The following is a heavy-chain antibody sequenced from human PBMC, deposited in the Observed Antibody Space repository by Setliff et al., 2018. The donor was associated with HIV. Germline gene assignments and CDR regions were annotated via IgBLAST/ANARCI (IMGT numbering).Heavy chain of an antibody. Sequence: ASVKVSCKASGYTFTGYYIHWVRQAPGQGLEWMGRIIPSSGGTNYAQKFQGRVTMTRDTSISTAYMELSRLRSDDTAVYYCARKVYCTNGVCLDAFDIWGQGTMVTV. J-gene: IGHJ3*02. D-gene: IGHD2-8*01. CDR1: GYTFTGYY. CDR2: IIPSSGGT. CDR3: ARKVYCTNGVCLDAFDI. V-gene: IGHV1-2*06.